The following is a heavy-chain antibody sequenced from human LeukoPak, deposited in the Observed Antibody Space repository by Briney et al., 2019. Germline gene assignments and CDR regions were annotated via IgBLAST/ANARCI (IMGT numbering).Heavy chain of an antibody. CDR3: ARARGWYSAGYFDY. J-gene: IGHJ4*02. D-gene: IGHD6-19*01. Sequence: SETLSLTCTVSGGSISSDGYYWSWIRQHPGEGLEWIVYIYYSGSTYYNPSLKSRVTIPVDTSKNEFSVKLSSVTAADTAVYYCARARGWYSAGYFDYWGQGTLVTVS. CDR2: IYYSGST. CDR1: GGSISSDGYY. V-gene: IGHV4-31*03.